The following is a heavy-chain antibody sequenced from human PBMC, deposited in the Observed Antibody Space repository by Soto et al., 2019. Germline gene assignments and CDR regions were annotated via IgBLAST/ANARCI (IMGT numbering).Heavy chain of an antibody. CDR1: GGTFSSYA. CDR3: SVAGPKGYYGMDV. D-gene: IGHD6-19*01. Sequence: SVKVSCKASGGTFSSYAISWVRQAPGQGLEWMGGIIPIFGTANYAQKFQGRVTITADESTSTAYVELSSLRSEDTAVYYCSVAGPKGYYGMDVWGQGTTVTVSS. J-gene: IGHJ6*02. CDR2: IIPIFGTA. V-gene: IGHV1-69*13.